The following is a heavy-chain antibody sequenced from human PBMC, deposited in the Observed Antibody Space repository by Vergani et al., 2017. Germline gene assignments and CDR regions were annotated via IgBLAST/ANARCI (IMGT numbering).Heavy chain of an antibody. CDR3: AKEERGAGLVPFDY. CDR1: GFTFDDYA. CDR2: ISGSGGST. Sequence: EVQLVESGGGLVQPGRSLRLSCAASGFTFDDYAMHWVRQAPGKGLEWVSGISGSGGSTYYADSVKGRFTISRDNSKNTLYLQMNSLRAEDTAVYYCAKEERGAGLVPFDYWGQGTLVTVSS. V-gene: IGHV3-23*04. D-gene: IGHD6-19*01. J-gene: IGHJ4*02.